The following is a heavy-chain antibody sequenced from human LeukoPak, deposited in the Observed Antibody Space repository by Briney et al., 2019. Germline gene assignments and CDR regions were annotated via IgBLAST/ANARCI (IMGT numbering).Heavy chain of an antibody. CDR3: ARCSTSSAHAVRWFDP. CDR1: GFTFSTYA. Sequence: GRSLRLSCVDSGFTFSTYAMHWVRQAPGKGLEWVAVMSSDGRIEYYADSVKGRFTIPRDNSKNTLYLQMNSLSAEDTAVYYCARCSTSSAHAVRWFDPWGQGTLVTVSS. D-gene: IGHD6-19*01. J-gene: IGHJ5*02. V-gene: IGHV3-30*04. CDR2: MSSDGRIE.